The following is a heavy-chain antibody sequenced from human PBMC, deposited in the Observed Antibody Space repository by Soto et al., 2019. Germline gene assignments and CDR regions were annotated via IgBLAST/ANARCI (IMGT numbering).Heavy chain of an antibody. Sequence: GESLKISCKGSGYNFINHWIAWVRQMTGKGLEWMGIVYPDDSDIRYSPYFQGQVTISADKSISTAYLQWSSLEASDTAMYYCARPTYCSSTHCSPFDYWGQGTLVTVSS. V-gene: IGHV5-51*01. J-gene: IGHJ4*02. CDR2: VYPDDSDI. CDR3: ARPTYCSSTHCSPFDY. D-gene: IGHD2-2*01. CDR1: GYNFINHW.